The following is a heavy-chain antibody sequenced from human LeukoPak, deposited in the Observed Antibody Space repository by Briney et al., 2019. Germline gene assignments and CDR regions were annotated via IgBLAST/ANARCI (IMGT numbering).Heavy chain of an antibody. CDR3: ARGYSGYDF. J-gene: IGHJ4*02. CDR2: ISSSGANI. V-gene: IGHV3-11*04. Sequence: GGSLRLSCAASGFTFSDYSMTWIRQAPGKGLKWVSYISSSGANIYYADSVKGRFTISRDIAKNSLYLQMNSLRAEDTAVYYCARGYSGYDFWGQGTLVTVSS. CDR1: GFTFSDYS. D-gene: IGHD5-12*01.